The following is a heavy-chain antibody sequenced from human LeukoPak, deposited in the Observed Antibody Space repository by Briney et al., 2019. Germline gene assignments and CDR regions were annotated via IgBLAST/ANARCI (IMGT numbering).Heavy chain of an antibody. Sequence: SETVSLTCTVSGGSISSYYWSWIRQPAGKGLEWIGRIYTSGSTNYNPSLKSRVTMSVDTSKNQFSLKLSSVTAADTAVYYCARDSHYYGSGSYSSFDYWGQGTLVTVSS. V-gene: IGHV4-4*07. D-gene: IGHD3-10*01. CDR2: IYTSGST. J-gene: IGHJ4*02. CDR1: GGSISSYY. CDR3: ARDSHYYGSGSYSSFDY.